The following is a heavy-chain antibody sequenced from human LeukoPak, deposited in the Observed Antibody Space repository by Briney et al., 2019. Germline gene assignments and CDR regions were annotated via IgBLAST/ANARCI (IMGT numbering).Heavy chain of an antibody. J-gene: IGHJ6*02. D-gene: IGHD4-11*01. CDR3: AKVATGTLRRYYYGMGV. CDR1: GFTSSSYG. V-gene: IGHV3-30*18. Sequence: RGSLRLSCAASGFTSSSYGMHWVRQAPGEGMEWVAVISYDGSNNYYAASVKGLFTISRNNSKNTLYLQMNILRAEDTAVYYCAKVATGTLRRYYYGMGVWGQGTTVTVSS. CDR2: ISYDGSNN.